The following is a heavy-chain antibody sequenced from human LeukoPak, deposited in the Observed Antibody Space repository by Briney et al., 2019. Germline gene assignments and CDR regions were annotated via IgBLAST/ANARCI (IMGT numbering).Heavy chain of an antibody. Sequence: PGGSLRLSCAASGLIFSDYYMSCIRQAPGKGLEWVSYISGSSTYTNYADAVKGRFTISRDNAENSLYLQMNSLRAEDTAVYYCARLSGSYCFDYWGQGALVTVSS. J-gene: IGHJ4*02. V-gene: IGHV3-11*06. D-gene: IGHD3-10*01. CDR3: ARLSGSYCFDY. CDR1: GLIFSDYY. CDR2: ISGSSTYT.